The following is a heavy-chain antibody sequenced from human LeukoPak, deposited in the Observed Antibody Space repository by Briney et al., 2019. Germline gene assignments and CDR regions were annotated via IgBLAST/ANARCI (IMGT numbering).Heavy chain of an antibody. V-gene: IGHV3-23*01. D-gene: IGHD5-18*01. CDR1: GFTFSSYA. J-gene: IGHJ5*02. CDR3: AKGGLYSYGP. CDR2: ISGSGGST. Sequence: GGSLRLSCAASGFTFSSYAMSWVRQAPGKGLEWVSAISGSGGSTYYADSVKGRFTVFRDNSKNTLYLQMNSLRAEDTAVYYCAKGGLYSYGPWGQGTLVTVSS.